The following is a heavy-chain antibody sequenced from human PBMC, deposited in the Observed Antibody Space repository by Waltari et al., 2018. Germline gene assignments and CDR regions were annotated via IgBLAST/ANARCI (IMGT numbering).Heavy chain of an antibody. CDR2: ISGSSSYI. CDR3: ARSKKVDY. D-gene: IGHD4-4*01. J-gene: IGHJ4*02. V-gene: IGHV3-21*01. Sequence: EVQLVESGGGLVKPGGSLRLSCAASGFTFSSYSMNWVRQAPGRGLEWVLTISGSSSYIYYADSVKGRFTISRDNAKNSLYLQMNSLRAEDTAVYYCARSKKVDYWGQGTLVTVSS. CDR1: GFTFSSYS.